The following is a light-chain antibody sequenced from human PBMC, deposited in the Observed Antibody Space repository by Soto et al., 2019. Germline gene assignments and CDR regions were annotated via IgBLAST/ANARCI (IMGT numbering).Light chain of an antibody. V-gene: IGLV6-57*03. CDR2: EDN. Sequence: NFMLTQPHSVSESPGKTVTISCTRSSGSIASNYVQWYQQRPGSAPTTVIYEDNQRPSGVPDLFSGSIDSSSNSASLTISGLKTEDEADYYCHSYDASNWVFGGGTKLTVL. CDR3: HSYDASNWV. CDR1: SGSIASNY. J-gene: IGLJ3*02.